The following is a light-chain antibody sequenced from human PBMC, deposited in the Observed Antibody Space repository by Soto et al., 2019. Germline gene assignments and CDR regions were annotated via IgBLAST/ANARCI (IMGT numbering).Light chain of an antibody. CDR2: EVS. CDR1: SSDVGSYNL. J-gene: IGLJ2*01. V-gene: IGLV2-23*02. CDR3: CSYAGSTV. Sequence: QSALTQPASVSGSPGQSMTISCTGTSSDVGSYNLVSWYQQHPGKAPKLMIYEVSKRPSGVSNRFSGSKSGNTASLTISGLQAEDEADYYCCSYAGSTVFGGGTKVTVL.